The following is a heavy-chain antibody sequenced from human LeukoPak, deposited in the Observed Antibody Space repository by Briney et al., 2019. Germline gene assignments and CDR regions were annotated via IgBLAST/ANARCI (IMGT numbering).Heavy chain of an antibody. Sequence: ASVKISCKASGYSFTNHYVHWVRQAPGQGLEWMGRISCHSGVPNYAQKFQGRVTITRDTSISTTFMELTRLTSDDTAVYFCTREVGCSTSWYGRLDPWGQGTLVTVSS. D-gene: IGHD6-13*01. CDR3: TREVGCSTSWYGRLDP. J-gene: IGHJ5*02. CDR1: GYSFTNHY. V-gene: IGHV1-2*06. CDR2: ISCHSGVP.